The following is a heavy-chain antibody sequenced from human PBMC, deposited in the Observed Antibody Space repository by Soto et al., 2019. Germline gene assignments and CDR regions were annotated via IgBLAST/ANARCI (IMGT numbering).Heavy chain of an antibody. J-gene: IGHJ4*02. CDR2: ISSSSSTI. Sequence: EVQLVESGGGLVQPGGSLRLSCAASGFTFSSYSMNWVRQAPGKGLEWVSYISSSSSTIYYADSVKGRFTISRDNARNSLYLQMSSLRDEDTAGYYGASGRYSYGSAFDYWGQGTLVTVSS. CDR1: GFTFSSYS. CDR3: ASGRYSYGSAFDY. D-gene: IGHD5-18*01. V-gene: IGHV3-48*02.